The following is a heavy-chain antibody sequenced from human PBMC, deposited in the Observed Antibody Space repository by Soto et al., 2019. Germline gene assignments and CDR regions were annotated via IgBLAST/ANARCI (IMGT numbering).Heavy chain of an antibody. CDR1: GLTFSNYA. CDR2: ITGRGAGT. Sequence: EVQLLESGGGLVQPGGSLRLSCAASGLTFSNYAMSWVRQAPGKGLEWVSAITGRGAGTYYADSMKGRFTISRDNSKNTLYLQVNSPRAEDTAVYYCGKGLYEGTAPPRLDYWGQGTLVTVSS. J-gene: IGHJ4*02. CDR3: GKGLYEGTAPPRLDY. D-gene: IGHD3-16*01. V-gene: IGHV3-23*01.